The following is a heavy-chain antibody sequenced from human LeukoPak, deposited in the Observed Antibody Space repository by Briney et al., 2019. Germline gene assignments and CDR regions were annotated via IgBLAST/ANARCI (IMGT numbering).Heavy chain of an antibody. J-gene: IGHJ3*02. Sequence: GESLKISCKGSGYSFTSYWISWVRQMPGKGLEWMGRIDPSDSYTNYSPSFQGHVTISADKSISTAYLQWSSLKASDTAMYYCARRVKLGYCSSTSCFNLPDAFDIWGQGTMVTVSS. D-gene: IGHD2-2*01. CDR3: ARRVKLGYCSSTSCFNLPDAFDI. V-gene: IGHV5-10-1*01. CDR2: IDPSDSYT. CDR1: GYSFTSYW.